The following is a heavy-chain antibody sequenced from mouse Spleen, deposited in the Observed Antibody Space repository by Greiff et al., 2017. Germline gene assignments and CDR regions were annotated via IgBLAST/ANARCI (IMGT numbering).Heavy chain of an antibody. CDR1: GYTFTSYG. D-gene: IGHD2-4*01. V-gene: IGHV1-81*01. Sequence: VQLQQSGAELARPGASVKLSCKASGYTFTSYGISWVKQRTGQGLEWIGEIYPRSGNTYYNEKFKGKATLTADKSSSTAYMELRSLTSEDSAVYFCAVYDYDLAWFAYWGQGTLVTVSA. J-gene: IGHJ3*01. CDR2: IYPRSGNT. CDR3: AVYDYDLAWFAY.